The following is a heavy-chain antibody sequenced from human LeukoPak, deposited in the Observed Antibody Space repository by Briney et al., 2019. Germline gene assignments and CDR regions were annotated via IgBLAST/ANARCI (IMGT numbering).Heavy chain of an antibody. Sequence: PSETLSLTCTGSGVSISSSSYYWGWIRQHPGKGLEWIGSIYYSGSTSYNPSLKSRVTISVDTSKNQFSLRLSSVTAADTAVYYCARQGAGGRAFDIWGQGTMVSVSS. CDR1: GVSISSSSYY. D-gene: IGHD1-26*01. V-gene: IGHV4-39*01. CDR2: IYYSGST. CDR3: ARQGAGGRAFDI. J-gene: IGHJ3*02.